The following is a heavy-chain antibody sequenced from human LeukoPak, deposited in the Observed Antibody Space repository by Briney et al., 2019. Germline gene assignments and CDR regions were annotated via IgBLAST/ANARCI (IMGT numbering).Heavy chain of an antibody. CDR3: ARVISRYDSSGYYYA. J-gene: IGHJ5*02. Sequence: PSETLSLTCTVSGYSISSGYYWGWIRQPPGKGLEWIGSIYHSGSTYYNPSLKSRVTISVDTSKNQFSLKLSSVTAADTAVYCCARVISRYDSSGYYYAWGQGTLVTVSS. D-gene: IGHD3-22*01. CDR2: IYHSGST. CDR1: GYSISSGYY. V-gene: IGHV4-38-2*02.